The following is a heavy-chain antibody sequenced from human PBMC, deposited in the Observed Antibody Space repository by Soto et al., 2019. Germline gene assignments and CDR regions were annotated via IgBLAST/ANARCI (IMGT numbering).Heavy chain of an antibody. Sequence: QVQLQESGPGLVKPSETLSLTCTVSGDSISSHYWSWIRQSPGKGLEWIGYIHFTGATLYNPSLESRFTVSLDTSTDHCSLNLSSVTAADTAGYYCARNEGASFDSWGQGTLVTVSS. V-gene: IGHV4-59*08. CDR1: GDSISSHY. CDR3: ARNEGASFDS. CDR2: IHFTGAT. J-gene: IGHJ4*02.